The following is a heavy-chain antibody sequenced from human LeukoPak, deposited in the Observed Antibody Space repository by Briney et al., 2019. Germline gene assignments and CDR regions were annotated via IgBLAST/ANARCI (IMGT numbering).Heavy chain of an antibody. CDR3: ARLTHSYYTDTTGYYPLYYMDV. V-gene: IGHV4-39*02. D-gene: IGHD3-3*01. Sequence: SETLSLPCTVSGGSISSSTYYWGWIRQPPGKGLEWIGRISYTGSTYYNPSLKTRVTISVDTSKNHFSLSLSSVTGAETAVYYCARLTHSYYTDTTGYYPLYYMDVWGK. CDR2: ISYTGST. J-gene: IGHJ6*03. CDR1: GGSISSSTYY.